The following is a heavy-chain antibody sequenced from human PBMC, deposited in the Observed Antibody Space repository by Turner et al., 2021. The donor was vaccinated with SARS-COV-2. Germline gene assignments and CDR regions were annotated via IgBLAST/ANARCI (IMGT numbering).Heavy chain of an antibody. CDR1: GRSISSSSYY. D-gene: IGHD3-22*01. CDR3: ARLDYDSSGYYSSGFDY. CDR2: IYYSGST. V-gene: IGHV4-39*01. J-gene: IGHJ4*02. Sequence: QLQLQESGPGRVKPSETLSLTPTVPGRSISSSSYYWGWIRQPPGKGLEWIGSIYYSGSTYYNPSIKSRVTISVDTSKNQFYLKLSSVTAADTAVYYCARLDYDSSGYYSSGFDYWGQGTLVTVSS.